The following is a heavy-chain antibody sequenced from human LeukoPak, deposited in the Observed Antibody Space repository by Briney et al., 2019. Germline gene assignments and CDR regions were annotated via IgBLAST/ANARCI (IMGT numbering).Heavy chain of an antibody. Sequence: GGSLRLSCAASGFTFSSYGMHWVRQAPGKGLEWVANIKQDGSEKYYVDSVKGRFTISRDNAKNSLYLQMNSLRAEDTAVYYCARPVKLYYYDSSGHLDYWGQGTLVTVSS. V-gene: IGHV3-7*01. CDR2: IKQDGSEK. CDR1: GFTFSSYG. D-gene: IGHD3-22*01. CDR3: ARPVKLYYYDSSGHLDY. J-gene: IGHJ4*02.